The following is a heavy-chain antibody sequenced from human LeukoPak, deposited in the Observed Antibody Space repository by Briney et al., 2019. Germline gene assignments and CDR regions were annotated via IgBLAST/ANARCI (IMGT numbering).Heavy chain of an antibody. Sequence: SETLSLTCAVYGGSFSGYYWSWIRQPPGKGLEWIGGINHSGSTNYNPSLKSRVTISVDTSKNQFSLKLSSVTAADTAVYYCARENGYGSGSYFGRPYYYYYYYMDVWGKGTTVTVSS. CDR2: INHSGST. D-gene: IGHD3-10*01. CDR3: ARENGYGSGSYFGRPYYYYYYYMDV. J-gene: IGHJ6*03. V-gene: IGHV4-34*01. CDR1: GGSFSGYY.